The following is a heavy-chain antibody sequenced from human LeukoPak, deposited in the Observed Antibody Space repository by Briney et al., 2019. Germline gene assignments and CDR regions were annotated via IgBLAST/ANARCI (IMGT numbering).Heavy chain of an antibody. J-gene: IGHJ4*02. D-gene: IGHD1-1*01. Sequence: GGSLRLSCTTSGFSFRDAYMSWVRQAPGKGLEWVGRVKSRADGGSTDYAGPVKGRFSISRDDSKNNVYLEMDSLKTDDTSVYYCTTARVTRNGFFDYWGQGMQVIVSS. CDR1: GFSFRDAY. CDR2: VKSRADGGST. V-gene: IGHV3-15*01. CDR3: TTARVTRNGFFDY.